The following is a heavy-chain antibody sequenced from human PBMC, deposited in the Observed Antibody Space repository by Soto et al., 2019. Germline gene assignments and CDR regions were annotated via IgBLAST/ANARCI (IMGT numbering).Heavy chain of an antibody. J-gene: IGHJ5*02. CDR2: INAGNGNT. V-gene: IGHV1-3*01. Sequence: GASVKVSCKASGYTFTSYAMHWVRQAPGQRLEWMGWINAGNGNTKYSQKFQGRVTITRDTSASTAYMELSSLRSEDTAVYYCARWGYCSSTSCPVRGFDPWGQGTLVTVSS. CDR3: ARWGYCSSTSCPVRGFDP. CDR1: GYTFTSYA. D-gene: IGHD2-2*01.